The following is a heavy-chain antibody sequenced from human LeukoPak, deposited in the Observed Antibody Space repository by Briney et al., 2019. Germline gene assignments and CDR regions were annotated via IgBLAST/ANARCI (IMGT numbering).Heavy chain of an antibody. CDR1: GFTFTSYW. D-gene: IGHD3-22*01. V-gene: IGHV3-74*01. CDR2: INSDGSST. CDR3: ARDYSSGYYRTFDY. J-gene: IGHJ4*02. Sequence: PGGSLRLSCAASGFTFTSYWMHWVRQAPGKGLVWVSRINSDGSSTNYADSVKGRFTISRDNAKNTLYLQVNSLRAEDTAVYYCARDYSSGYYRTFDYWGQGTLVTVSS.